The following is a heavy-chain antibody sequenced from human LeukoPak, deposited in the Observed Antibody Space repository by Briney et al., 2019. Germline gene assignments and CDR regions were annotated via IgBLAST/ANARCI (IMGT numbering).Heavy chain of an antibody. J-gene: IGHJ6*02. CDR3: ASVGYSSSWAGAYYYSGMDV. D-gene: IGHD6-13*01. CDR1: GGTFSSYA. Sequence: SVKVSCKASGGTFSSYAISWVRQAPGQGLGWMGRIIPILGIANYAQKFQGRVTITADRSTSTAYMELSSLRSEDTAVYYCASVGYSSSWAGAYYYSGMDVWGQGTTVTVSS. CDR2: IIPILGIA. V-gene: IGHV1-69*04.